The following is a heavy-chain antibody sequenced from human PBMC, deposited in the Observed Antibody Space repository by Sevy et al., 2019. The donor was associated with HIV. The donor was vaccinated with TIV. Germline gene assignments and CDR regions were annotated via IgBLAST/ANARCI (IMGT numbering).Heavy chain of an antibody. V-gene: IGHV3-7*01. Sequence: GWSLRLSCAASGFTFSSYWLSWVRQAPGKGLEWVANIKQDGSEKYYVDSVKGRFTISRDNAKNSLYLQMNSLRAEDTAVYYCARALGYCSSTSCNMGFGYWGQGTLVTVSS. D-gene: IGHD2-2*02. J-gene: IGHJ4*02. CDR2: IKQDGSEK. CDR1: GFTFSSYW. CDR3: ARALGYCSSTSCNMGFGY.